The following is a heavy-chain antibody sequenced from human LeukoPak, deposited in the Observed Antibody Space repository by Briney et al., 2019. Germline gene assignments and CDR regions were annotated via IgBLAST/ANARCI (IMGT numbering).Heavy chain of an antibody. CDR2: ISGSGGST. Sequence: PGGSLRLSCAASGFTFSSYAMSWVRQAPGKGLEWVSAISGSGGSTYYADSVKGRFTISRDNSKNTLYLQMSSLRAEDTAVYYCARLYSSSSRYYLDYWGQGTLVTVSS. J-gene: IGHJ4*02. V-gene: IGHV3-23*01. CDR1: GFTFSSYA. CDR3: ARLYSSSSRYYLDY. D-gene: IGHD6-6*01.